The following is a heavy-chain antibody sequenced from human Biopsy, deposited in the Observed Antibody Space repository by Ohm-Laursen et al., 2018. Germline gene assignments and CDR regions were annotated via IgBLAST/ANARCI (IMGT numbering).Heavy chain of an antibody. CDR2: IFNSANT. D-gene: IGHD3-22*01. CDR3: ARGDYFDSNGYFWFDP. V-gene: IGHV4-31*01. CDR1: GGSISRGGSY. Sequence: TLSLTCPVSGGSISRGGSYWSWIRQRPGKGLEWIGYIFNSANTYYNPSLKNLITISGDTSKNQFSLKLNSVTAADTAVYYCARGDYFDSNGYFWFDPWGQGTLVTVSS. J-gene: IGHJ5*02.